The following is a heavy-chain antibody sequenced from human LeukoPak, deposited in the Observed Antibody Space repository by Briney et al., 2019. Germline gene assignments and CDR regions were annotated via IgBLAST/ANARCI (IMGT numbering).Heavy chain of an antibody. V-gene: IGHV1-18*04. CDR3: ATYPFGGEDWFDP. CDR1: GYTFTDYY. J-gene: IGHJ5*02. CDR2: ISAYNGNT. Sequence: ASVKVSCKSSGYTFTDYYMHWVRQAPGQGLEWMGWISAYNGNTNYAQKLQGRVTMTTDTSTSTAYMELRSLRSDDTAVYYCATYPFGGEDWFDPWGQGTLVTVSS. D-gene: IGHD3-16*01.